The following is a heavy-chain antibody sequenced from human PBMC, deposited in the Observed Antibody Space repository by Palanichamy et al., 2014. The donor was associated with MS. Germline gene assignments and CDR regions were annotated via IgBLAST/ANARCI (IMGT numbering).Heavy chain of an antibody. Sequence: EVRPGGGRGGGLGTGLGGPVRLSCAASGFTFSNYAMNWVRQAPGKGLEWISYISTTSTTKYYAGSVRGRFTISRDNAENSLFLQMNSLRVEDTAVYYCARGGLPTYYSGSGSGDYWGQGTLVTVSS. D-gene: IGHD3-10*01. J-gene: IGHJ4*02. CDR1: GFTFSNYA. V-gene: IGHV3-48*04. CDR2: ISTTSTTK. CDR3: ARGGLPTYYSGSGSGDY.